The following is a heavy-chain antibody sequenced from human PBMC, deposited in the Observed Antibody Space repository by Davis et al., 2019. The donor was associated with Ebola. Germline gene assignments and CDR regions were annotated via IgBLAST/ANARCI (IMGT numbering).Heavy chain of an antibody. Sequence: PGGSLRLSCAASGFTFSDYYMSWIRQAPGKGLEWVANIKQDGSEKYYVDSVKGRFTISRDNAKNSLYLQMNGPRAEDTAMYYCVTGGAGSGWFGFWGQGTLVTVSS. CDR2: IKQDGSEK. CDR3: VTGGAGSGWFGF. CDR1: GFTFSDYY. V-gene: IGHV3-7*03. J-gene: IGHJ4*02. D-gene: IGHD6-19*01.